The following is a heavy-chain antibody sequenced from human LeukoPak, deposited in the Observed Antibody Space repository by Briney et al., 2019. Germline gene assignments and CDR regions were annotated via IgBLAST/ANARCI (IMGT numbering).Heavy chain of an antibody. CDR2: INHSGST. Sequence: SETLSLTCAVYGGSFSGYYWSWIRQPPGKGLEWIGEINHSGSTNSNPSLKSRVTISVDTSKNQFSLKLSSVTAADTAVYYCAISSSWTSNDYWGQGTLVTVSS. CDR1: GGSFSGYY. D-gene: IGHD6-13*01. J-gene: IGHJ4*02. V-gene: IGHV4-34*01. CDR3: AISSSWTSNDY.